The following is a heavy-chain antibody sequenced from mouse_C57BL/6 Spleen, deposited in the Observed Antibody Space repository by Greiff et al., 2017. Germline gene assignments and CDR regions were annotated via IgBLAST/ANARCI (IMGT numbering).Heavy chain of an antibody. CDR3: ARDDYDGGYFDV. J-gene: IGHJ2*01. V-gene: IGHV1-39*01. Sequence: VQLQQSGPELVKPGASVTISCKASGYSFTDYNLNCVKQSHGKSLEWIGVINPNYGTTSYNQKFPGKATLTADQSSSTAYMQLNSLTSEDAAVYYCARDDYDGGYFDVWGQGTTLTVSS. D-gene: IGHD2-4*01. CDR2: INPNYGTT. CDR1: GYSFTDYN.